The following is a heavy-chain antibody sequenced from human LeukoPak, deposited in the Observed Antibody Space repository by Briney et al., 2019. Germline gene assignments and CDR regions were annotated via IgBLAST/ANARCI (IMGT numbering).Heavy chain of an antibody. D-gene: IGHD6-19*01. CDR3: ARSPVAGPYYFDY. Sequence: GGSLRLSCAASGFTFNHYGMHWVRQAPGKGLEWVAVISNDGSNKYYADSVKGRFTISRDNAKNSLYLQMNSLRAEDTAVYYCARSPVAGPYYFDYWGQGTLVTVSS. CDR2: ISNDGSNK. J-gene: IGHJ4*02. V-gene: IGHV3-30*03. CDR1: GFTFNHYG.